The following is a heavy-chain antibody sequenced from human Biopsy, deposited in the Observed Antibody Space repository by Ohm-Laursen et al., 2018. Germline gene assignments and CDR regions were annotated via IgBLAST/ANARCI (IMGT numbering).Heavy chain of an antibody. V-gene: IGHV4-61*01. CDR2: VYYSGAT. J-gene: IGHJ6*02. D-gene: IGHD2-2*01. CDR3: ARDVKRYCSGTSCYSGYFGMDV. Sequence: SDTLSLTCTVSGGSVSDSFHFWIWIRRPPGKGLEWIGDVYYSGATNYNPSLKSRLTISVDTSKNQFSLNLNSVTAADTAVYFCARDVKRYCSGTSCYSGYFGMDVWGQGTTVTVS. CDR1: GGSVSDSFHF.